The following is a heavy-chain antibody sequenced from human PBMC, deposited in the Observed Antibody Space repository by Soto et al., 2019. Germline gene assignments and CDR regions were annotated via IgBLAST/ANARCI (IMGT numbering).Heavy chain of an antibody. CDR1: GYTFTSYA. J-gene: IGHJ3*02. Sequence: APVNCPCTAPGYTFTSYATHWVGHARGQRREWMGWINAGNGNTKYSQKFQGRVTITRDTSASTAYMELSSLISEDTAVDYCARVLGATVTTADAFDIWGQGTMVTVSS. CDR2: INAGNGNT. CDR3: ARVLGATVTTADAFDI. D-gene: IGHD4-17*01. V-gene: IGHV1-3*01.